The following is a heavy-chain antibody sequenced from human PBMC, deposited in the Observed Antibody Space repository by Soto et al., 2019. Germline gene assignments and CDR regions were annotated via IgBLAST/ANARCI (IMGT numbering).Heavy chain of an antibody. D-gene: IGHD6-13*01. J-gene: IGHJ6*02. CDR3: KRSSRYSTDV. Sequence: QLQLQESGPGLVKPSETLSLTCTVSGDSIRSSSYWGWIRQPPGKGLEWIGSIYSTGNTYYNPSLNSHVTISVDTSKNQFSLNVISVTAADTAVYYCKRSSRYSTDVWGQGTTVTVSS. CDR2: IYSTGNT. CDR1: GDSIRSSSY. V-gene: IGHV4-39*01.